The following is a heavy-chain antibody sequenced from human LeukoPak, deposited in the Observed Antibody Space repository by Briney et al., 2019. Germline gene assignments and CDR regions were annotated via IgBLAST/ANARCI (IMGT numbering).Heavy chain of an antibody. V-gene: IGHV3-13*01. CDR3: IRDLGLSHAYGAFDV. CDR1: GFTFSLYD. Sequence: PGGSLRLSCAASGFTFSLYDMHWVRQATGKSLEWVSGIGNEGSTFYPGSLKGRFTISRDNAKNSLYLQMNSLSAGDTAVYYCIRDLGLSHAYGAFDVWGQGALVTVFS. D-gene: IGHD3-16*01. J-gene: IGHJ3*01. CDR2: IGNEGST.